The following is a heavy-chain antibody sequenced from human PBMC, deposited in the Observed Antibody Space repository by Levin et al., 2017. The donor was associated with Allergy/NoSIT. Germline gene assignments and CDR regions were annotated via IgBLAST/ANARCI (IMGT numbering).Heavy chain of an antibody. CDR1: GFTFSSYA. D-gene: IGHD1-7*01. J-gene: IGHJ4*02. CDR2: ISGSGGST. V-gene: IGHV3-23*01. CDR3: AKWARLPATGTTVAIDY. Sequence: GESLKISCAASGFTFSSYAMSWVRQAPGKGLEWVSAISGSGGSTYYADSVKGRFTISRDNSKNTLYLQMNSLRAEDTAVYYCAKWARLPATGTTVAIDYWGQGTLVTVSS.